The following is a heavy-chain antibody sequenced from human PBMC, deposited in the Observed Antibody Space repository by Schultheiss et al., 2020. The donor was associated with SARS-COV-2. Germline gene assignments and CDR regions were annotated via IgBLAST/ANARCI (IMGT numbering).Heavy chain of an antibody. CDR2: IWYDGSNK. CDR1: GFTFSSYG. J-gene: IGHJ4*02. CDR3: AREVLGDPWRILDY. V-gene: IGHV3-33*08. D-gene: IGHD3-10*01. Sequence: GGSLRLSCAASGFTFSSYGMHWVRQAPAKGLEWVAVIWYDGSNKYYADSVKGRFTISRDNSKNTLYLQMNSLRAEDTAVYYCAREVLGDPWRILDYWGQGTLVTVSS.